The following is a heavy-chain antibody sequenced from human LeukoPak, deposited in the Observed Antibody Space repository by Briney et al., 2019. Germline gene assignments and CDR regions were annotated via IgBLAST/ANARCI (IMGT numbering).Heavy chain of an antibody. CDR3: ARVRYFRDAFDI. CDR2: IYYSGST. D-gene: IGHD3-9*01. CDR1: GGSFSGYY. Sequence: PSETLSLTCAVYGGSFSGYYWSWIRQPPGKGLEWIGYIYYSGSTNYNPSLKSRVTISVDTSENQFSLKLSSVTAADTAVYYCARVRYFRDAFDIWGQGTMVTVSS. J-gene: IGHJ3*02. V-gene: IGHV4-59*01.